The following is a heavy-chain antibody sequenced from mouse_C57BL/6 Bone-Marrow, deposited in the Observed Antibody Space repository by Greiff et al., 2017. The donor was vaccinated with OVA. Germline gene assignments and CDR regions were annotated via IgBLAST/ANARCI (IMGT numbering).Heavy chain of an antibody. CDR3: VRQVVATPHWYFDV. CDR1: GFSFNTYA. CDR2: IRSKSNNYAT. J-gene: IGHJ1*03. D-gene: IGHD1-1*01. V-gene: IGHV10-1*01. Sequence: EVKLMESGGGLVQPKGSLKLSCAASGFSFNTYAMNWVRQAPGKGLEWVARIRSKSNNYATYYADSVKDRFTISRDDSESMLYLQMNNLKTEDTAMYYCVRQVVATPHWYFDVWGTGTTVTVSS.